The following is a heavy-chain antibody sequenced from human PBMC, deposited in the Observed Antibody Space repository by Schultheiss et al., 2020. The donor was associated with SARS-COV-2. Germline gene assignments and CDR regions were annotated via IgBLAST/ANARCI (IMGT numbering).Heavy chain of an antibody. Sequence: GESLKISCAASGFTFSSYAMSWVRQAPGKGLEWVSAISGSGGSTYYADSVKGRFTISRDNAKNSLYLQMNSLRAEDTAVYYCHSSGDYFDYWGQGTLVTVSS. V-gene: IGHV3-23*01. D-gene: IGHD6-25*01. CDR2: ISGSGGST. J-gene: IGHJ4*02. CDR1: GFTFSSYA. CDR3: HSSGDYFDY.